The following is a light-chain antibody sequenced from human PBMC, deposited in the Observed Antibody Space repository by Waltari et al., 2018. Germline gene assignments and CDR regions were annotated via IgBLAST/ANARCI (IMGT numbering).Light chain of an antibody. CDR3: SSYTTSTAPGV. V-gene: IGLV2-14*01. CDR2: EVS. CDR1: SSDVGASNF. J-gene: IGLJ1*01. Sequence: QSALTQPASVSGSPGQSITISCTGTSSDVGASNFVHWYQQHPGKAPHLIIYEVSERPPGVSNRFSGSKSDNTASLTISGLQAEDEADYYCSSYTTSTAPGVFGAGTKVTVL.